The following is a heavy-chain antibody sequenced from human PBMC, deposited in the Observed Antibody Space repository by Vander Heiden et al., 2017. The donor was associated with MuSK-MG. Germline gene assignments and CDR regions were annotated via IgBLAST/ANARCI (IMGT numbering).Heavy chain of an antibody. Sequence: QLQLQESGSGLVKPSQTLSLTCAVSGGSISSGGYSWSWIRQPPGKGLEWIGYIYHSGSTYYNPSLKSRVTISVDRSKNQFSLKLSSVTAADTAVYYCAAGYDSSGYQIAIDYWGQGTLVTVSS. J-gene: IGHJ4*02. V-gene: IGHV4-30-2*01. D-gene: IGHD3-22*01. CDR3: AAGYDSSGYQIAIDY. CDR1: GGSISSGGYS. CDR2: IYHSGST.